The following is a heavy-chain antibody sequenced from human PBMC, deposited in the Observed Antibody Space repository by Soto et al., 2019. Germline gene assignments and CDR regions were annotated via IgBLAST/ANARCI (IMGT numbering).Heavy chain of an antibody. CDR1: GYSFPSFD. J-gene: IGHJ4*02. Sequence: QVQLVQSGAEVRKPGASVKVSCKASGYSFPSFDISWVRQAPGQRLEWKGWISGYNGNINYAQKLQGRVTMTTDTSTSTAYMELRSLRSDDTAVYYCARDKRAVAGTIDYWGQGTLVTVSS. CDR3: ARDKRAVAGTIDY. V-gene: IGHV1-18*01. CDR2: ISGYNGNI. D-gene: IGHD6-19*01.